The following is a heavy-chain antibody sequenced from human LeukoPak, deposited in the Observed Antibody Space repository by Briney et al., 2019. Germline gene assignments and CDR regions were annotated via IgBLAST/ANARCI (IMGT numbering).Heavy chain of an antibody. D-gene: IGHD3-10*01. CDR3: ARGLVGHYMDV. Sequence: SETLSLTCTVSGASISSYYWSWIRQPPGKGLEWIGEINHSGSTNYNPSLKSRVTISVDTSKNQFSLKLSSVTAADTAVYYCARGLVGHYMDVWGKGTTVTVSS. V-gene: IGHV4-34*01. CDR2: INHSGST. J-gene: IGHJ6*03. CDR1: GASISSYY.